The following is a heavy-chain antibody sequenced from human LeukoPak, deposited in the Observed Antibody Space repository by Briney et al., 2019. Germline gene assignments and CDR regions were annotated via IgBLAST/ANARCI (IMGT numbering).Heavy chain of an antibody. D-gene: IGHD1-7*01. V-gene: IGHV1-2*02. Sequence: ASVKVSCKASGYTFTGYSIHWVRQAPGQGLEWMGWINPHSGSTNYAQKFQGRVTMTRDTSISTAYMELSRLRSDDTAVYYCARGIVDNWNYAYYFDYWGQGTLVTVSS. J-gene: IGHJ4*02. CDR2: INPHSGST. CDR1: GYTFTGYS. CDR3: ARGIVDNWNYAYYFDY.